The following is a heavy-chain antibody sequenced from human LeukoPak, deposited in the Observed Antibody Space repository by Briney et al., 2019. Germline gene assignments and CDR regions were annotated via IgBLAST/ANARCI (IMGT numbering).Heavy chain of an antibody. D-gene: IGHD3-10*01. CDR2: ISGSGGST. J-gene: IGHJ4*02. Sequence: ETLSLTCTVSGGSISSFYWSWVRQAPGKGLEWVSAISGSGGSTYYADSVKGRFTISRDNSKNTLYLQMNSLRAEDTAVYYCAKTSPNYGQLFYYFDYWGQGTLVTVSS. CDR1: GGSISSFY. CDR3: AKTSPNYGQLFYYFDY. V-gene: IGHV3-23*01.